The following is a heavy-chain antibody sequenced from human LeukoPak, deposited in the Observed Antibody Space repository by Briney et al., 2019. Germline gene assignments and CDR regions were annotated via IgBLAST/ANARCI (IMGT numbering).Heavy chain of an antibody. D-gene: IGHD6-19*01. CDR2: ISYDGSNK. Sequence: GGSLRLSCAASAFTFSSYCMHCVRQPPGKGLEWVAVISYDGSNKNYADSVKGRFTISRDNSKNTLYPQMNSLGAEDTAVYYCAKDCSSGCYYFDYWGQGTLVTVSS. V-gene: IGHV3-30*18. CDR1: AFTFSSYC. J-gene: IGHJ4*02. CDR3: AKDCSSGCYYFDY.